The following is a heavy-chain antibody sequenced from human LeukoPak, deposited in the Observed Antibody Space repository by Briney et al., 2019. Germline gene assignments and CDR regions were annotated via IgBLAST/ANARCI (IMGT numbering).Heavy chain of an antibody. V-gene: IGHV3-21*01. D-gene: IGHD3-16*01. CDR2: ISSSSSYI. J-gene: IGHJ4*02. CDR3: ARDQGDHLSVDFDY. Sequence: GRSLRLSCAASGFTFSSYSMNWVRQAPGKGLEWVSSISSSSSYIYYADSVKGRFTISRDNAKNSLYLQMNSLRAEDTAVYYCARDQGDHLSVDFDYWGQGTLVTVSS. CDR1: GFTFSSYS.